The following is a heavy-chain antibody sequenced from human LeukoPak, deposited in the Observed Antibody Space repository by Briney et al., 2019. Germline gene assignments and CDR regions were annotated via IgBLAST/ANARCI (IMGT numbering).Heavy chain of an antibody. V-gene: IGHV3-33*01. J-gene: IGHJ4*02. D-gene: IGHD5-24*01. CDR1: GFTFSSYG. Sequence: PGGSLRLSCAASGFTFSSYGMHWVSQAPSKGLEWVAVIWYDGSNKYYAYSVKGRFSISRDNSKNTLYLQMHGLRAEDTALYYCARDVEALDYWGQGTLVTVSS. CDR3: ARDVEALDY. CDR2: IWYDGSNK.